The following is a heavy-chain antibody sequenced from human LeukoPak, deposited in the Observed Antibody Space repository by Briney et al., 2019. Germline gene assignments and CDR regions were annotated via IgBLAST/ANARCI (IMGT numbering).Heavy chain of an antibody. CDR3: AKMQLIAAGGFDY. Sequence: PGGSLRLSCAASGNYWMHWVRQAPGKGLVWVSHINSDGSWTSYADSVKGRFTISKDNAKNTVYLQMNSLRAEDTAVYYCAKMQLIAAGGFDYWGQGTLVTVSS. CDR1: GNYW. D-gene: IGHD6-25*01. J-gene: IGHJ4*02. V-gene: IGHV3-74*01. CDR2: INSDGSWT.